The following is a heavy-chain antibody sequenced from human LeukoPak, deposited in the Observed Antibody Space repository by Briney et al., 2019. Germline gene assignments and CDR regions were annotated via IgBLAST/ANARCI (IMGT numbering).Heavy chain of an antibody. Sequence: SETLSLTCTVSGGSISSYYWSWIRQHPGKGLEWIGYIYYSGSTNYNPSLKSRVTISVDTSKNQFSLKLSSVTAADTAVYYCARHEATIEYYFDYWGQGTLVTVSS. D-gene: IGHD1-26*01. V-gene: IGHV4-59*08. CDR1: GGSISSYY. CDR3: ARHEATIEYYFDY. J-gene: IGHJ4*02. CDR2: IYYSGST.